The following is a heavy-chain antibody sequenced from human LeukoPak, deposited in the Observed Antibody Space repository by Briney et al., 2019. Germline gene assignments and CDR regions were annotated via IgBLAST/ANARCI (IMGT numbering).Heavy chain of an antibody. V-gene: IGHV1-2*02. CDR2: INPNSGGT. Sequence: GASVKVSCKASGYTFTGYYMHWVRQAPGQGLEWMGWINPNSGGTNYAQKFQGRVTMTRDTSISTAYMELSRLRPDDTAVYYCARDIAAASFYSDYWGQGTLVTVSS. CDR3: ARDIAAASFYSDY. CDR1: GYTFTGYY. J-gene: IGHJ4*02. D-gene: IGHD6-13*01.